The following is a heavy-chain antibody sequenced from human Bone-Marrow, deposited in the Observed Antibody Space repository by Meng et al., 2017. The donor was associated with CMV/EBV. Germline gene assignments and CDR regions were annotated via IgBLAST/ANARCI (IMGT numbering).Heavy chain of an antibody. J-gene: IGHJ4*01. CDR2: INWNGGST. CDR1: GFTFDDYG. D-gene: IGHD3-10*01. V-gene: IGHV3-20*04. CDR3: ARETLPLWYYYGSGSQKTYYFDY. Sequence: GESLKISCAASGFTFDDYGMSWVRQAPGKGLEWISGINWNGGSTTCADSVKGRFTISRDNAKNSLYLQMNSLRAEDTAVYYCARETLPLWYYYGSGSQKTYYFDYWGQGTLVTVSS.